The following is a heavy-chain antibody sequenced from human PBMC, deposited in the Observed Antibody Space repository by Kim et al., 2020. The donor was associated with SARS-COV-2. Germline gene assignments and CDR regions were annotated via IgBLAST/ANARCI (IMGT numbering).Heavy chain of an antibody. J-gene: IGHJ4*02. D-gene: IGHD3-16*01. CDR3: ARVASLLGEDY. V-gene: IGHV1-69*16. CDR1: GGTFKSYT. CDR2: IAPMLDKT. Sequence: SVKVSCKASGGTFKSYTLSWVRQAPGKGLEWMGRIAPMLDKTDYAQQFQGRFTITTDESTSTVFMQLSSLSSEDTAINYCARVASLLGEDYWGQGTPVT.